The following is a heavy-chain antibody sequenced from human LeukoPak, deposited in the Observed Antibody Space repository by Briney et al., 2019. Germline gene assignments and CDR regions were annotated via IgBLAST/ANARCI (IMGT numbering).Heavy chain of an antibody. CDR1: GYIFTAYY. CDR3: ASIVGARTSGFDY. CDR2: INPNSGDT. Sequence: ASVKVSCKGSGYIFTAYYMHWVRQAPGQGLEWMGWINPNSGDTNYVQKFQGRVTMTRDTSISTAYMELSRPRSDDTAVYYCASIVGARTSGFDYWGQGTLVTVSS. J-gene: IGHJ4*02. D-gene: IGHD1-26*01. V-gene: IGHV1-2*02.